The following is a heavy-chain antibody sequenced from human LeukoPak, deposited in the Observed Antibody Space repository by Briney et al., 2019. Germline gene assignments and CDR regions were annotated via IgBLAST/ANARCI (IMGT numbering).Heavy chain of an antibody. D-gene: IGHD3-22*01. CDR3: ARDDTAPTYYYDSSGYSG. J-gene: IGHJ4*02. Sequence: GGSLRLSCAASGFTFSDYYMSWIRQAPGKGLEGVSYISCSGSTIYYADSVKGRFTISRYNAKNSLYLQMNSLRAEDTAVFYCARDDTAPTYYYDSSGYSGWGQGTLVTVSS. V-gene: IGHV3-11*01. CDR2: ISCSGSTI. CDR1: GFTFSDYY.